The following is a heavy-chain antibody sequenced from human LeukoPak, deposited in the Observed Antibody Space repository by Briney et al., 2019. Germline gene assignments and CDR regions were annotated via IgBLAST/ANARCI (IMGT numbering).Heavy chain of an antibody. CDR1: GGSISSGDYY. D-gene: IGHD2-8*01. CDR2: IYYRGST. J-gene: IGHJ5*02. Sequence: PSETLSLTCTVSGGSISSGDYYWNWIRQHPGKGLEGIGYIYYRGSTYYNPSLRSRVTISVDTSKNQFSLKLSSVTAADTAVYYRARGGDCTNGVCYRVPPYNWFDPWGQGTLVTVSS. CDR3: ARGGDCTNGVCYRVPPYNWFDP. V-gene: IGHV4-30-4*08.